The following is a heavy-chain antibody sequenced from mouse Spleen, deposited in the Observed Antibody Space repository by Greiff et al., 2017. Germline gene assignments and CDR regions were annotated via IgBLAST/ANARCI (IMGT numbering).Heavy chain of an antibody. CDR1: GFTFTDYY. D-gene: IGHD4-1*01. J-gene: IGHJ1*01. V-gene: IGHV7-3*02. CDR3: ARDAGTDWYFDV. Sequence: EVKLVESGGGLVQPGGSLRLSCATSGFTFTDYYMSWVRQPPGKALEWLGFIRNKANGYTTEYSASVKGRFTISRDNSQSILYLQMNTLRAEDSATYYCARDAGTDWYFDVWGAGTTVTVSS. CDR2: IRNKANGYTT.